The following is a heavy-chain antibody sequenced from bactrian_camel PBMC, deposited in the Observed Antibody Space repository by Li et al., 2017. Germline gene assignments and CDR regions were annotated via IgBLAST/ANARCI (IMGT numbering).Heavy chain of an antibody. CDR3: AADSKGGGYCLRGSAPTV. D-gene: IGHD2*01. J-gene: IGHJ4*01. CDR1: GYPHSVAS. CDR2: IDYYGSS. Sequence: HVQLVESGGSSVETGGSLRLSCSVSGYPHSVASLAWFRQAPGKEREGVAVIDYYGSSAYEDSVKGRATISRDMSKNTIDLQKSSLKPEDTAMYYCAADSKGGGYCLRGSAPTVWGQGTQVTVS. V-gene: IGHV3S53*01.